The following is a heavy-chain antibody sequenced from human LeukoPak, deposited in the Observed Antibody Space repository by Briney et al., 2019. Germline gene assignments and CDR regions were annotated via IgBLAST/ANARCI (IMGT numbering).Heavy chain of an antibody. CDR1: GYSFTNYW. J-gene: IGHJ4*02. V-gene: IGHV5-51*01. Sequence: GESLKISCKTSGYSFTNYWISWVRQMPGKGLEWMGIIFPGGSDTRYSPSFQGQVTISADKSISTAYLQWSSLKASDTAMYYCAIYARSGVYPPRRLDYWGQGTLVAVSS. D-gene: IGHD3-16*01. CDR3: AIYARSGVYPPRRLDY. CDR2: IFPGGSDT.